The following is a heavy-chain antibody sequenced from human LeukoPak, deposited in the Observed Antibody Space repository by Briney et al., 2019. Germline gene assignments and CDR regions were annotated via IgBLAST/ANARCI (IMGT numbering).Heavy chain of an antibody. V-gene: IGHV1-18*04. D-gene: IGHD1-26*01. CDR3: ARLRTYSGSYYWDY. CDR1: GYTFTGYY. J-gene: IGHJ4*02. Sequence: ASVKVSCKASGYTFTGYYMHWVRQAPGQGLEWMGWISAYNGNTNYAQKLQGRVTMTTDTSTSTAYMELRSLRSDDTAVYYCARLRTYSGSYYWDYWGQGTLVTVSS. CDR2: ISAYNGNT.